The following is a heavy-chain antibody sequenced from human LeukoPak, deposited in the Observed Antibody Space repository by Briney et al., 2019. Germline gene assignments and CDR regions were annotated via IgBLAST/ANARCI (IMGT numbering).Heavy chain of an antibody. CDR1: GGSISSSSYY. CDR3: TREPVP. V-gene: IGHV4-39*07. Sequence: PSETLSLTCAVSGGSISSSSYYWGWIRQPRGKGLGWIGSIYASGSASHNPSLESRVTMSVDTSKNQFSLKLTSLTAADTAVYYCTREPVPWGQGALVTVSS. J-gene: IGHJ5*02. CDR2: IYASGSA.